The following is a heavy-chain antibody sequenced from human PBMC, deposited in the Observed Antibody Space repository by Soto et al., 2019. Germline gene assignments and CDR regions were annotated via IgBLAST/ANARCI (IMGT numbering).Heavy chain of an antibody. CDR3: ARDLGLLKSMFDY. CDR1: GLSFNSFN. J-gene: IGHJ4*02. V-gene: IGHV3-21*01. D-gene: IGHD2-8*01. CDR2: ISVSGDNI. Sequence: PGGSLRLSCLASGLSFNSFNMNWIRLAPGRGLEWVASISVSGDNIYYGDSMQGRFTISRDNSKRSVFLDLNSLRVEDTAVYYCARDLGLLKSMFDYWGQGTLVTVSS.